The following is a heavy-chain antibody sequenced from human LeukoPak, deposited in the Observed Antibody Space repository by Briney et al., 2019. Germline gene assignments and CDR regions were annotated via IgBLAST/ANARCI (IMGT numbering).Heavy chain of an antibody. Sequence: GGSLRLSCAASGFTFSSYSMNWVRQAPGKGLEWVSSISSSSSYIYYADSVKGRFTISRDNSKNTLYLQMNSLRAEDTAVYYCAKSPPYSGYAFDIWGQGTMVTVSS. CDR2: ISSSSSYI. D-gene: IGHD3-10*01. J-gene: IGHJ3*02. CDR3: AKSPPYSGYAFDI. V-gene: IGHV3-21*04. CDR1: GFTFSSYS.